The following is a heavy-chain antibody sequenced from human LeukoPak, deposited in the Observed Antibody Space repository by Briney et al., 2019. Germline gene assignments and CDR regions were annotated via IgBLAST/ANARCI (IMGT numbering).Heavy chain of an antibody. J-gene: IGHJ4*02. CDR2: ISTGSSYI. V-gene: IGHV3-21*01. CDR3: ARDRYGGYESGHYFDL. CDR1: KFTFSSYS. Sequence: PGGSLRLSCAASKFTFSSYSMNWVRQAPGKGLQWVSSISTGSSYIYYADSVEGRFTISRDNAKNSLYLQMNSLRAEDTAVYYCARDRYGGYESGHYFDLWGQGTLVTVSS. D-gene: IGHD5-12*01.